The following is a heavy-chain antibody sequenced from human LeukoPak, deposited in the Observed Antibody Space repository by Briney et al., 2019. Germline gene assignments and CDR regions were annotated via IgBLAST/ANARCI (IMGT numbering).Heavy chain of an antibody. J-gene: IGHJ5*02. D-gene: IGHD3-10*01. V-gene: IGHV4-39*07. CDR1: GGSISSSSYY. CDR2: IDHSGST. CDR3: ARGGLMVRGRRRLRFDP. Sequence: SETLSLTCTVSGGSISSSSYYWGWIRQPPGKGLEWIGSIDHSGSTYYNPSLKSRVTISVDTSKNQFSLKLSSVTAADTAVYYCARGGLMVRGRRRLRFDPWGQGTLVTVSS.